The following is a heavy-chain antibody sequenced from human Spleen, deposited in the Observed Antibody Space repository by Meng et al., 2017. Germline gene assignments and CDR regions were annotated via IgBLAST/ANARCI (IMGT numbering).Heavy chain of an antibody. J-gene: IGHJ4*02. CDR3: AREYYDYVWGSYRYTGPFDY. CDR2: IKQDGSEK. D-gene: IGHD3-16*02. Sequence: GESLKISCAASGFTFSSYWMSWVRQAPGKGLEWVANIKQDGSEKYYVDSVKGRFTISRDNAKNSLYLQMNSLRAEDTAVYYCAREYYDYVWGSYRYTGPFDYWGQGTLVTVSS. CDR1: GFTFSSYW. V-gene: IGHV3-7*01.